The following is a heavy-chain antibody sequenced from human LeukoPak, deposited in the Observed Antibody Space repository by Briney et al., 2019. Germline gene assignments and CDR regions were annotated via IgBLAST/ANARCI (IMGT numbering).Heavy chain of an antibody. Sequence: GVSLRLSCAASVFRVSNAWMSWVRQAAAKGLEGVGRIKSKTGGGTTNYPATVKGRFTISRYDSKHTLYLQMNSLKTEDTAVYYCTSSLNWGSIWDGWCAFDIWGQGTMVTVSS. CDR2: IKSKTGGGTT. V-gene: IGHV3-15*01. CDR3: TSSLNWGSIWDGWCAFDI. D-gene: IGHD7-27*01. CDR1: VFRVSNAW. J-gene: IGHJ3*02.